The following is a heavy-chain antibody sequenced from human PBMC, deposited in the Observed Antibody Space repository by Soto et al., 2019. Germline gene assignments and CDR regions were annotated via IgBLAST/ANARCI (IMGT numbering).Heavy chain of an antibody. D-gene: IGHD2-15*01. V-gene: IGHV3-73*01. Sequence: PGGSLRLSCAASGFTLSDFAIHWVRQASGKGLEWVGRIRSKANSYATAYGASVKGRFTLSRDDSKNTAYLQMYSLRTEDTAVYYCTRRCRGGNCYVGEAFDVWGQGTKVTVSS. J-gene: IGHJ3*01. CDR2: IRSKANSYAT. CDR1: GFTLSDFA. CDR3: TRRCRGGNCYVGEAFDV.